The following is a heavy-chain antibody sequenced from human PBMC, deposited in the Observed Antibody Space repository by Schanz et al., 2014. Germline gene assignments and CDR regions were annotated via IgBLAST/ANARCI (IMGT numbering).Heavy chain of an antibody. Sequence: VQLVESGGGVVQPGRSLRLSCAASGFTFSSYGMHWVRQAPGKGLEWLSYIDGKSTTVYYADSVKGRFTVSRDNARNSLYLHMNTLRAEDTAVYYCARDRGYCSGGSCLTFDYWGQGTLXTVSS. J-gene: IGHJ4*02. CDR2: IDGKSTTV. CDR3: ARDRGYCSGGSCLTFDY. CDR1: GFTFSSYG. D-gene: IGHD2-15*01. V-gene: IGHV3-48*01.